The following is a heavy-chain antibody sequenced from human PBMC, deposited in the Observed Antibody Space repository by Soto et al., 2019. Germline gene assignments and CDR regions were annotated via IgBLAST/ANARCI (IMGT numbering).Heavy chain of an antibody. V-gene: IGHV4-4*07. CDR1: GGSISSYY. J-gene: IGHJ4*02. Sequence: TLSLTCTVSGGSISSYYWSWIRQPSGKGLEWIGRIYTSGSTNYNPSLKSRVTMSVDTSKNQFSLKLSSVTAADTAVYYCARMVYDDSSGYYGFSAGYFDYWGQGTLVTVSS. CDR3: ARMVYDDSSGYYGFSAGYFDY. CDR2: IYTSGST. D-gene: IGHD3-22*01.